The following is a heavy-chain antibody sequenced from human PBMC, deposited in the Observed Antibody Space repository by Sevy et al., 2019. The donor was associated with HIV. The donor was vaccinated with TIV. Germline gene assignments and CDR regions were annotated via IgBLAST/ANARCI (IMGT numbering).Heavy chain of an antibody. V-gene: IGHV3-11*01. CDR1: GFTFSDYY. CDR3: ARDPPSGYYMDV. Sequence: GGSLRLSCAASGFTFSDYYMRWIRQAPGKGLEWVSYISSSGSTIYYADAVKGRFTISRDNAKNSLYLQMNSLRAEDTAVYYCARDPPSGYYMDVWGKGTTVTVSS. J-gene: IGHJ6*03. CDR2: ISSSGSTI.